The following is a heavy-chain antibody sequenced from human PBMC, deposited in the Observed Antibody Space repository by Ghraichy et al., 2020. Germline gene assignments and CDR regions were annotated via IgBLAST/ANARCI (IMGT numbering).Heavy chain of an antibody. V-gene: IGHV1-18*01. D-gene: IGHD3-22*01. Sequence: ASVKVSCKASGYTFTSYGISWVRQAPGQGLEWMGWISAYNGNTNYAQKLQGRVTMTTDTSTSTAYMELRSLRSDDTAVYYCARDFTYDSNAHDAFDIWGQGTMVTVSS. CDR1: GYTFTSYG. CDR2: ISAYNGNT. CDR3: ARDFTYDSNAHDAFDI. J-gene: IGHJ3*02.